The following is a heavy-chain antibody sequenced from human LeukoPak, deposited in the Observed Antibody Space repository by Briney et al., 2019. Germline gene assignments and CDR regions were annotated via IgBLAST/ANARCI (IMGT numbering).Heavy chain of an antibody. V-gene: IGHV1-3*01. CDR2: INAGNGNT. CDR3: ARIAAAGTFDY. J-gene: IGHJ4*02. D-gene: IGHD6-13*01. CDR1: GYTFTSYA. Sequence: ASVKVSCKASGYTFTSYAMHWVRQAPGQRLEWMGWINAGNGNTKYSQKFQGRVTITRDTSASTAYMKLSSLRSEDTAVYYCARIAAAGTFDYWGQGTLVTVSS.